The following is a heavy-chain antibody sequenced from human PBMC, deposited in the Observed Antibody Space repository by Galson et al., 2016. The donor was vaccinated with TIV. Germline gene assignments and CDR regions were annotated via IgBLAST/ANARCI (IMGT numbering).Heavy chain of an antibody. D-gene: IGHD1-1*01. CDR1: GLSFSHYG. CDR2: IRYDDLTT. V-gene: IGHV3-33*01. Sequence: SLRLSCATSGLSFSHYGMHWVRQAPGKGLEWLAVIRYDDLTTFYADSVKDRFFISRDDSRSTLYLDITSLTIDDTALYYCSTDRLWKDVWDGFGFWGRGTMVTVS. J-gene: IGHJ3*01. CDR3: STDRLWKDVWDGFGF.